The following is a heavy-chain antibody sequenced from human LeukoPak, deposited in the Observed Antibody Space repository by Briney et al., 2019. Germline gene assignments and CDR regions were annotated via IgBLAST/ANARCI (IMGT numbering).Heavy chain of an antibody. CDR3: ARDFSSSWYGNWFDP. Sequence: ASVKVSCKASGYTFTGYYMHWVRQAPGQGLGWMGWINPNSGGTNYAQKFQGRVTMTRDTSISTAYMELSRLRSDDTAVYYCARDFSSSWYGNWFDPWGQGTLGTVSS. V-gene: IGHV1-2*02. D-gene: IGHD6-13*01. J-gene: IGHJ5*02. CDR2: INPNSGGT. CDR1: GYTFTGYY.